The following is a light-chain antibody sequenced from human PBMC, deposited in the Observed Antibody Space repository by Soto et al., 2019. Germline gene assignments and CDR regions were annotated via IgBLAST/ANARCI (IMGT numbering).Light chain of an antibody. CDR3: SSYTSSSNYV. V-gene: IGLV2-14*01. CDR1: SSDVGNYNY. CDR2: EVS. Sequence: QSALTQPASVSGSPGQSITISCTGTSSDVGNYNYVSWYQQHPAKAPKLMIFEVSNRPSGISSRFSGSKSGNTASLTISGLHAEDAADYSCSSYTSSSNYVFGTGTKVTVL. J-gene: IGLJ1*01.